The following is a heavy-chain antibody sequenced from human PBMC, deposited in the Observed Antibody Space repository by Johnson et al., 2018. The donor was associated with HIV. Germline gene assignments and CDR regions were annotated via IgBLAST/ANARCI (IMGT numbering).Heavy chain of an antibody. CDR3: TRGLDYYDSTGFRSASFDI. Sequence: VQLVESGGGLIQPGGSLRLSCAASGFTVSSNHMRWVRQAPGKGLEWVSVIYSGGSTYYADSVKGRFTISRDNSKNALYLQRNSLRAEATAVYYCTRGLDYYDSTGFRSASFDIWGQGTMVIVSP. CDR2: IYSGGST. CDR1: GFTVSSNH. V-gene: IGHV3-53*01. D-gene: IGHD3-22*01. J-gene: IGHJ3*02.